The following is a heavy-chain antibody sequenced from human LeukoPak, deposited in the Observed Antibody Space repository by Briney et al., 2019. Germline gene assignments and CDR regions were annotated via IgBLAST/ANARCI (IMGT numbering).Heavy chain of an antibody. D-gene: IGHD2-21*02. CDR2: IKQDGSEK. J-gene: IGHJ4*02. Sequence: PGGSLRLSCAASGFSFSTYWMSWVRQAPGKGLEWVANIKQDGSEKYYVDSAKSRFTISRDNAKNSLYLQMNSLRAEDTAVYYCAREFYCGGDCYSGTYWGQGTLVTVSS. CDR3: AREFYCGGDCYSGTY. V-gene: IGHV3-7*04. CDR1: GFSFSTYW.